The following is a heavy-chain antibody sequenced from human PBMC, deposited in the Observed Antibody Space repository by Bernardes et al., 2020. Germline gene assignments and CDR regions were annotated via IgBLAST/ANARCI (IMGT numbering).Heavy chain of an antibody. CDR1: GYTFTSYD. Sequence: ASVKVSCKASGYTFTSYDIHWVRQATGQGLEWMGWMNPNSGNTGYAQKFQGRVTMTRNTSISTAYMELSSLRSEDTAVYYCARSKRQQLVPFDYWGQGTLVTGSA. D-gene: IGHD6-6*01. V-gene: IGHV1-8*01. CDR3: ARSKRQQLVPFDY. J-gene: IGHJ4*02. CDR2: MNPNSGNT.